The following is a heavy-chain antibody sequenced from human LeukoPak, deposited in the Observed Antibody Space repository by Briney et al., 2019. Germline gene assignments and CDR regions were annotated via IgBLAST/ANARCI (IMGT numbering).Heavy chain of an antibody. D-gene: IGHD3-22*01. Sequence: GGSLRLSCAASGFTFSSYGMSWVRQAPGKGLEWVSAISGSGGSTYYADSVKGRFTISRDNSKNTLYLQMNSLRAEDTAVYYCATTVVASYYFDYWGQGTLVTVSS. CDR1: GFTFSSYG. CDR2: ISGSGGST. J-gene: IGHJ4*02. V-gene: IGHV3-23*01. CDR3: ATTVVASYYFDY.